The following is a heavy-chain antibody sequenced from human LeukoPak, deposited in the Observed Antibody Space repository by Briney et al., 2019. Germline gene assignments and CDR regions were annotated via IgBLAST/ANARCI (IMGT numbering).Heavy chain of an antibody. CDR3: ARGDYGSGSYYSEYYFDY. J-gene: IGHJ4*02. V-gene: IGHV3-53*01. Sequence: QPGGSLRLSCAASGFTVSSNYMSWVRQAPGKGLEWVSVIYSGGSTYYADSVKGRFTISRDNSKNTLYLQMNSLRAEDTAVYYCARGDYGSGSYYSEYYFDYWGQGTLVTVSS. CDR2: IYSGGST. CDR1: GFTVSSNY. D-gene: IGHD3-10*01.